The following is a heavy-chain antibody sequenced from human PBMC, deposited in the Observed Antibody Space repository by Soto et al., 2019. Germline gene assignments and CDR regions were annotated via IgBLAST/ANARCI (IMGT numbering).Heavy chain of an antibody. CDR3: ARDFLSGKP. CDR1: GFSMYDYG. J-gene: IGHJ5*02. CDR2: ISSSSSVI. V-gene: IGHV3-48*02. Sequence: GVSLRLSCVDSGFSMYDYGMNWVRQAPGKGLGWVSYISSSSSVIYYADSVKGRFTISRDNAKNSVYLQMNRVRDADTAVYYCARDFLSGKPWGQGTLVTVSS. D-gene: IGHD3-10*01.